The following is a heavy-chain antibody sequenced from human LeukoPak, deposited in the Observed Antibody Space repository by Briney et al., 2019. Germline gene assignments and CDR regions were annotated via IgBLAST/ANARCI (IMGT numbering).Heavy chain of an antibody. CDR2: IYYSGST. J-gene: IGHJ6*03. V-gene: IGHV4-59*01. CDR3: ARDLQAGRGYYYYMDG. CDR1: GGSISSYY. Sequence: SETLSLTCTVSGGSISSYYWSWIRQPPGKGLEWIGYIYYSGSTNYNPSLKSRVTISVDTSKNQFSLKLSSVTAADTAVYYCARDLQAGRGYYYYMDGWGKGTTVTVSS. D-gene: IGHD6-19*01.